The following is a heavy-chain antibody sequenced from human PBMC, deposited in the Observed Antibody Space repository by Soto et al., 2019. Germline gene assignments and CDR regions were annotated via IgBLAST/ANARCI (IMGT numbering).Heavy chain of an antibody. Sequence: QVQLQESGPGLVKPSETLSLTCTVSGGSITSYNWNWLRQPPGKALEWIGYVYNSGSTNYNPPLKSRVATSVAQSKNPCSLKVNAVTAADPAVYYCARRAVVAVTGSLDNWLDPWGQGILVTVSS. CDR3: ARRAVVAVTGSLDNWLDP. CDR2: VYNSGST. J-gene: IGHJ5*02. CDR1: GGSITSYN. D-gene: IGHD2-21*01. V-gene: IGHV4-59*01.